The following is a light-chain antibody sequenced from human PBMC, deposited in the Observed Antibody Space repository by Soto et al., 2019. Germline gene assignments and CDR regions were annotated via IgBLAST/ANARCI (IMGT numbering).Light chain of an antibody. V-gene: IGKV3-20*01. Sequence: EIVLTQSRGTLSLSPGERATLSCRASQSVSSSYLAWYQQKPGQAPRLLFYRASGRATGTPDRFSGSGSGTDFSLTISRLEPEDFAVYYCQQYGNSPRTFGQGTKVDIK. CDR2: RAS. J-gene: IGKJ1*01. CDR1: QSVSSSY. CDR3: QQYGNSPRT.